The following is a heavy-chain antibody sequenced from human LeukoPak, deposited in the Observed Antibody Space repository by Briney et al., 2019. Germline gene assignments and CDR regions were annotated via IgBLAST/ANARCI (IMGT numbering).Heavy chain of an antibody. V-gene: IGHV4-31*03. J-gene: IGHJ4*02. D-gene: IGHD1-26*01. CDR2: IYYSGST. Sequence: SETLSLTCTVSGGSISSGGYYWSWIRQHPGKGLEWIGYIYYSGSTYYNPSLKSRVTISVDTSKNQFSLKLSSVTAADTAVYYCARHHPSGSYQYYFDYWGQGTLVTVSS. CDR1: GGSISSGGYY. CDR3: ARHHPSGSYQYYFDY.